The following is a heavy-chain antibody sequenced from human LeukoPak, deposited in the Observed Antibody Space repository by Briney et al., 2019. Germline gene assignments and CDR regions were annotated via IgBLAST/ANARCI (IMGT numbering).Heavy chain of an antibody. CDR3: ARGNYCSGGSCYGGAFDY. V-gene: IGHV1-18*01. CDR2: SSGYNGNT. CDR1: GYTFTSYG. J-gene: IGHJ4*02. D-gene: IGHD2-15*01. Sequence: ASVKVSCKASGYTFTSYGISWVRQAPGQGLEWMGWSSGYNGNTNYAQRLQGRRTIPPDTSTSTDYMELKSLRSDDTAVYYCARGNYCSGGSCYGGAFDYWGQGTLVTVSS.